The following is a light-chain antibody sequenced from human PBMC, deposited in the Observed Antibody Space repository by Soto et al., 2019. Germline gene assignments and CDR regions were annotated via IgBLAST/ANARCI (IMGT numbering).Light chain of an antibody. CDR2: DAY. Sequence: EIVLTQSPGLLSSSPGETAVLSCRASQSFRGLLAWYQQKPGQAPRLLIYDAYNRATGIPPRFSGSGSGTDFTLTISSLEPEDSAVYYCQQRHMWPITFGQGTRLEIK. CDR3: QQRHMWPIT. CDR1: QSFRGL. V-gene: IGKV3-11*01. J-gene: IGKJ5*01.